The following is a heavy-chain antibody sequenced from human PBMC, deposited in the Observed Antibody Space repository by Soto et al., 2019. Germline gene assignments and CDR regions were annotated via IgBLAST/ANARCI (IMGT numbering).Heavy chain of an antibody. J-gene: IGHJ4*02. V-gene: IGHV1-46*01. Sequence: QVQLVQSGAEVKKPGASVKVSCKASGYTFTSYYMHWVRQAPGQGLEWMGIINPSGGSTSYAQKFQGRCTMTRDTSTSTVYMELSSLRSEDTAVYYCARRVAVAGPFDYWGQGTLVTVSS. CDR3: ARRVAVAGPFDY. CDR2: INPSGGST. D-gene: IGHD6-19*01. CDR1: GYTFTSYY.